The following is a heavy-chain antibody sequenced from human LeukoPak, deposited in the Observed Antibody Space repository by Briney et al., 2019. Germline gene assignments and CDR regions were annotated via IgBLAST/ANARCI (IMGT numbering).Heavy chain of an antibody. J-gene: IGHJ4*02. Sequence: PGGSLRLSCAASGFTFEDYAMCWVRQAPGKGLEWVSIISGDGGSTHYADSVKGRFTISRDNSKNSLYLQMNSLRPEDTALYYCAKSRGVWGPFDYWGQGTLVTVSS. D-gene: IGHD3-10*01. CDR3: AKSRGVWGPFDY. CDR1: GFTFEDYA. CDR2: ISGDGGST. V-gene: IGHV3-43*02.